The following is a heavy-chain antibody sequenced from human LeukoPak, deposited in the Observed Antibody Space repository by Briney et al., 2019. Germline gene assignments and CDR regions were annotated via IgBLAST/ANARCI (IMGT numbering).Heavy chain of an antibody. D-gene: IGHD6-19*01. V-gene: IGHV3-48*03. J-gene: IGHJ4*02. CDR2: ISSSGSTI. Sequence: RGSLRLSCAASGFTFSSYEMNWVRQAPGKGLEWVSYISSSGSTIYYADSVKGRFTISRDNAKNSLYLQMNSLRAEDTAVYYCARAYSSGWFPGTFDYWGQGTLVTVSS. CDR1: GFTFSSYE. CDR3: ARAYSSGWFPGTFDY.